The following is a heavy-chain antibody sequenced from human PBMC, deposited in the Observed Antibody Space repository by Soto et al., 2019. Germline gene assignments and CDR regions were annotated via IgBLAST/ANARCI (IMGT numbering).Heavy chain of an antibody. CDR3: ARDDKYGDYVRYFQH. D-gene: IGHD4-17*01. CDR2: INAGNGNT. J-gene: IGHJ1*01. V-gene: IGHV1-3*01. CDR1: GYTFTSYA. Sequence: QVPLVQSGAEVKKPGASVKVSCKASGYTFTSYAMHWVRQAPGQRLEWMGWINAGNGNTKYSQKFQGRVTITRDTSASTAYMELSSLRSEDTAVYYCARDDKYGDYVRYFQHWGQGTLVTVSS.